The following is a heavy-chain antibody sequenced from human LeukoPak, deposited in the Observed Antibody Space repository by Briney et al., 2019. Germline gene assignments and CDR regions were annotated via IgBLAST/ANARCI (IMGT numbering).Heavy chain of an antibody. D-gene: IGHD3-22*01. CDR1: GFTFSSYW. CDR3: AKDRTDYYDSSGNRDAFDI. Sequence: GGSLRLSCAASGFTFSSYWMSWVRQAPGKGLEWVANIKQDGSEKYYVDSVKGRFTISRDNAKNSLYLQMNSLRAEDTAVYYCAKDRTDYYDSSGNRDAFDIWGQGTMVTVSS. J-gene: IGHJ3*02. V-gene: IGHV3-7*01. CDR2: IKQDGSEK.